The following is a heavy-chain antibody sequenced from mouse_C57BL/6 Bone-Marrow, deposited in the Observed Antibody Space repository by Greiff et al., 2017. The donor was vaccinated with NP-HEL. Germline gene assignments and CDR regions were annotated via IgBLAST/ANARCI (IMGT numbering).Heavy chain of an antibody. V-gene: IGHV1-50*01. D-gene: IGHD6-1*01. CDR3: ARKTPYNQEYYFDY. J-gene: IGHJ2*01. CDR1: GYTFTSYW. Sequence: QVQLQQPGAELVKPGASVKLSCKASGYTFTSYWMQWVKQRPGQGLEWIGEIDPSDSYTNYNQKFKGKATLTVDTSSSTAYMQLSSLTSEDSAVYYCARKTPYNQEYYFDYWGQGTTLTVSS. CDR2: IDPSDSYT.